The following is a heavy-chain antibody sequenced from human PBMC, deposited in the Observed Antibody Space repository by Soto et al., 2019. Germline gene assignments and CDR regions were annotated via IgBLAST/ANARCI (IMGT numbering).Heavy chain of an antibody. J-gene: IGHJ4*02. CDR1: GFSFASFA. CDR3: EKWSYLDQ. CDR2: ISGSDGKT. Sequence: GGNLRLSCTTSGFSFASFAMTWVRQAPGNGLEWVATISGSDGKTYYADSVKGRFSISRDTPSNTLYLQMNSLRAADTAIYYCEKWSYLDQWGKGT. V-gene: IGHV3-23*01. D-gene: IGHD3-10*01.